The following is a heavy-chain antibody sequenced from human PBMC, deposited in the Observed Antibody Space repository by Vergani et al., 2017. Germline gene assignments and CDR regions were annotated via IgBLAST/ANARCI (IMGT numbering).Heavy chain of an antibody. V-gene: IGHV3-9*01. Sequence: EVQLVESGGGLVQPGRSLRLSCAASGFTFDDYAMHWVRQAPGKGLEWVSGISWNSGSTGYADSVKGRFTISRDNAKNALYLQMNSLRAEDTALYYCARDPKTYTHSSSWYQPSYNWFDPWGQGTLVTVSS. CDR1: GFTFDDYA. CDR3: ARDPKTYTHSSSWYQPSYNWFDP. J-gene: IGHJ5*02. CDR2: ISWNSGST. D-gene: IGHD6-13*01.